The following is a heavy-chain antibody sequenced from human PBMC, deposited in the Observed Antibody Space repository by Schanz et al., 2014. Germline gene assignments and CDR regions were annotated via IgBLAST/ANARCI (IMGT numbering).Heavy chain of an antibody. CDR2: ISYDGRNK. CDR1: GFSFSGFG. CDR3: ARPIYDLWSGSFDY. V-gene: IGHV3-30*03. D-gene: IGHD3-3*01. Sequence: QVQLVESGGGVVQPGRSLRLSCAGSGFSFSGFGMHWVRQAPGKGLEWVAVISYDGRNKYFADSVKGRFTISRDNSKNTLYLQMNSLRAEDTAVYYCARPIYDLWSGSFDYWGQGTLVTVSS. J-gene: IGHJ4*02.